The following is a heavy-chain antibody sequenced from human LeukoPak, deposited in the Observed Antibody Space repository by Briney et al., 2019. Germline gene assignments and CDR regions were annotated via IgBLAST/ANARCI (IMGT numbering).Heavy chain of an antibody. Sequence: GRSLRLSCAASGFTFSNYAMHWVRQAPGKGLEWVAVISYDGSNKYYADSVKGRFTISRDNSKNTLYLQMNSLRAEDTAVYYCARASGEQWLDYDAFDIWGQGTMVTVSS. CDR1: GFTFSNYA. CDR2: ISYDGSNK. D-gene: IGHD6-19*01. CDR3: ARASGEQWLDYDAFDI. V-gene: IGHV3-30-3*01. J-gene: IGHJ3*02.